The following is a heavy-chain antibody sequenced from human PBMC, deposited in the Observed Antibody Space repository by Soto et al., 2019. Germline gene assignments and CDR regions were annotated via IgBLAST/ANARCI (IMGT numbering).Heavy chain of an antibody. CDR2: IKSKTAGGTT. Sequence: GGSLRLSCAASGFTFSNAWINWVRQAPGKGLEWVGRIKSKTAGGTTDFAAPVKGRFAISRDDSKNMVYLQMNSLKTEDTALYYCTPDSYSTMIVIRFDDWGHGTLVTVSS. CDR1: GFTFSNAW. J-gene: IGHJ4*01. D-gene: IGHD3-22*01. CDR3: TPDSYSTMIVIRFDD. V-gene: IGHV3-15*07.